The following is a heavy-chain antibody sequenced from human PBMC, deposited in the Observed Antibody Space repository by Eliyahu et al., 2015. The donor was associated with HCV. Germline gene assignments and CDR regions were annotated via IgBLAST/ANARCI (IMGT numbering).Heavy chain of an antibody. Sequence: VQLVQSGAEVKKPGASVKVSCKASGYTFTGYYXHWVXQAPGQGXEWVGWINPKXGATXCAQKFRGRVTMTRDTSINTAHMQLXSLGSDDTXVYYCARDRAVAGRKNWFDPWGQGTLVTVSS. V-gene: IGHV1-2*02. J-gene: IGHJ5*02. CDR3: ARDRAVAGRKNWFDP. CDR1: GYTFTGYY. CDR2: INPKXGAT. D-gene: IGHD6-19*01.